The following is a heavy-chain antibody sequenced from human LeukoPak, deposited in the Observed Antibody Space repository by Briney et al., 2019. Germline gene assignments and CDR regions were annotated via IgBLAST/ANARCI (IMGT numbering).Heavy chain of an antibody. CDR3: ARGYSYGTNDY. J-gene: IGHJ4*02. CDR2: IIPIFGTA. V-gene: IGHV1-69*05. D-gene: IGHD5-18*01. CDR1: GGTFSSYA. Sequence: ASVKVSCKASGGTFSSYAIGWVRQAPGQGLEWMGGIIPIFGTANYAQKFQGRVTITTDESTSTAYMELSSLRSEDTAVYYCARGYSYGTNDYWGQGTLVTVSS.